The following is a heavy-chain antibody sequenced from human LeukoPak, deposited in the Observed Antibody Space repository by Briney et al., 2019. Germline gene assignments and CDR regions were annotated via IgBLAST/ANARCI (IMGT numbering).Heavy chain of an antibody. CDR2: INPSGGST. CDR1: GYTFTSYY. J-gene: IGHJ6*04. Sequence: ASVKVSCKASGYTFTSYYMHWVRQAPGQALEWMGIINPSGGSTSYAQKFQGRVTMTRDTSTSTVYMELSSLRSEDTAVYYCARDLGIVVAGDYYYYGMDVWGKGTTVTVSS. V-gene: IGHV1-46*01. D-gene: IGHD6-19*01. CDR3: ARDLGIVVAGDYYYYGMDV.